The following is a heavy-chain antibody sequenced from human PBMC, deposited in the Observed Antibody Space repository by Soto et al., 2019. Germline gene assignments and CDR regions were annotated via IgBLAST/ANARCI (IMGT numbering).Heavy chain of an antibody. V-gene: IGHV3-30*18. J-gene: IGHJ4*02. D-gene: IGHD1-26*01. CDR2: MSYDGSNE. CDR3: AKDGSHHFDY. CDR1: GFTFSHYA. Sequence: QVQLVESGGGVVQPGRSLRLSCAASGFTFSHYAMHWVRQAPGKGLEWVALMSYDGSNEYYADSVKGRFTISRDNSKNTLYLQMNSLRAEDTAVYYCAKDGSHHFDYWGQGTLVTGSS.